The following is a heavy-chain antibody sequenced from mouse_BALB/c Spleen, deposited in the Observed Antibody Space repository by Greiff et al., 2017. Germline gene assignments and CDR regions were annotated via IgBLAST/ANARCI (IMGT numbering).Heavy chain of an antibody. CDR2: ISSGSSTI. J-gene: IGHJ4*01. V-gene: IGHV5-17*02. Sequence: EVQVVESGGGLVQPGGSRKLSCAASGFTFSSFGMHWVRQAPEKGLEWVAYISSGSSTIYYADTVKGRFTISRDNPKNTLCLQMTSLMSEDTAMYYCARNDYYAMDYWGQGTSVTVSS. CDR3: ARNDYYAMDY. CDR1: GFTFSSFG.